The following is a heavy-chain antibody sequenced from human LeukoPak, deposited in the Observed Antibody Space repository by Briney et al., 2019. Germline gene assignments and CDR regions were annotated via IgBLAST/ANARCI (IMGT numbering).Heavy chain of an antibody. J-gene: IGHJ4*02. CDR3: ARDPVATSRFDY. D-gene: IGHD5-12*01. CDR2: ISSSASTI. Sequence: PGGSLRLSCAASGFTFSSYSMNWVRQAPRKGLEWVSCISSSASTIYYADSVKGRFTISRDNAKNSLYLQMNSLRDEDTAVYYCARDPVATSRFDYWGQGTLVTVSS. CDR1: GFTFSSYS. V-gene: IGHV3-48*02.